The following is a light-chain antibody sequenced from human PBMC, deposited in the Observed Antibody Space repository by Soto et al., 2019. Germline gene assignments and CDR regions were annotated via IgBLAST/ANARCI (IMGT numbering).Light chain of an antibody. Sequence: DIQMTQSPSSLSASVGDRVTITCRASQGISNFLAWYQQKPGKVPKVLIYAASTLQSGVPSRFSGSGYGTDFTFTISSLQPEDVATYSCQVYNSAPPVTFGPGTKVDIK. CDR3: QVYNSAPPVT. CDR1: QGISNF. V-gene: IGKV1-27*01. J-gene: IGKJ3*01. CDR2: AAS.